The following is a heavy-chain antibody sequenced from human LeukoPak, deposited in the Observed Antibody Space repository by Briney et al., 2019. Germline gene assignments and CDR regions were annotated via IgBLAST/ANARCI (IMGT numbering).Heavy chain of an antibody. V-gene: IGHV4-39*07. CDR3: ARVRRFGELLLLDP. CDR1: GGSISSSSYY. D-gene: IGHD3-10*01. CDR2: INHSGST. J-gene: IGHJ5*02. Sequence: PSETLSLTCAVSGGSISSSSYYWGWIRQPPGKGLEWIGEINHSGSTNYNPSLKSRVTISVDTSKNQFSLKLSSVTAADTAVYYCARVRRFGELLLLDPWGQGTLVTVSS.